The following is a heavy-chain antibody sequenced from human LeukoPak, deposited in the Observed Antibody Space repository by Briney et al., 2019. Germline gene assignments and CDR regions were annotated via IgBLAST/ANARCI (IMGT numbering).Heavy chain of an antibody. CDR3: ARGTSNWSTRFPS. V-gene: IGHV1-2*02. Sequence: ASVKVSCKASGYTFTNFYTHWVRQAPGQGLEWMGWINPDSGDSNSTQHFQGRVTMTRDTSISTAYMELSGLRSDDTAVYYCARGTSNWSTRFPSWGQGTLVTVSP. CDR2: INPDSGDS. J-gene: IGHJ5*02. D-gene: IGHD6-13*01. CDR1: GYTFTNFY.